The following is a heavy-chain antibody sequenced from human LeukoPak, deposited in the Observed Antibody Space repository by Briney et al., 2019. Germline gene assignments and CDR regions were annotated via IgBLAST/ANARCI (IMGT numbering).Heavy chain of an antibody. CDR1: GYTFTGYY. Sequence: GASVKVSCKASGYTFTGYYMHWVRQAPGQGLEWMGWISPYNGNTNYAQKLQGRVTMTTDTSTTTAYMELRSLRSDDTAAYYCARGLVGATFNDYWGQGTLVTVSS. J-gene: IGHJ4*02. CDR3: ARGLVGATFNDY. D-gene: IGHD1-26*01. CDR2: ISPYNGNT. V-gene: IGHV1-18*04.